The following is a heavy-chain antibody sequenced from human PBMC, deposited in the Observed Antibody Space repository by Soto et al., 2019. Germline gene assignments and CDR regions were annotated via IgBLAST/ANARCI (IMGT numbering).Heavy chain of an antibody. CDR1: GGTFSSYA. D-gene: IGHD3-9*01. Sequence: SAKVSCKASGGTFSSYAISWVRQAPGQGLEWMGMIIPSDGTTSYAQKFQGRVTMTADTSTSTVYMELSSLRSEDTAVYYCARENYYDILTGSYWFDPWGQGTLVTLSS. J-gene: IGHJ5*02. V-gene: IGHV1-69*04. CDR2: IIPSDGTT. CDR3: ARENYYDILTGSYWFDP.